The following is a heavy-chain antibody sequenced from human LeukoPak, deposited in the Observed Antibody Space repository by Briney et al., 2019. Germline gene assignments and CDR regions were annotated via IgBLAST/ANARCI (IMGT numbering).Heavy chain of an antibody. CDR2: ISRSSSTI. J-gene: IGHJ4*02. CDR1: GFTFSGYS. V-gene: IGHV3-48*01. CDR3: ARDPSRE. Sequence: GGSLRLSCAASGFTFSGYSMNWVRQAPGKGLEWVSHISRSSSTIYYADSVKGRFTISRDSAKNSLYLQMNSLRAEDTAVYYCARDPSREWGQGTLVTVSS. D-gene: IGHD2-2*01.